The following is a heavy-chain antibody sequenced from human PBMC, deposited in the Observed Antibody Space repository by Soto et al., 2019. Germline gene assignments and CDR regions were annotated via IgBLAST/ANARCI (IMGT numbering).Heavy chain of an antibody. V-gene: IGHV1-69*13. Sequence: SVKVSCKASGGTFSSYAISWVRQAPGQGLEWMGGIIPIFGTANYAQKFQGRVTITADESTSTAYMELSSLRSEDTAVYYCAREITMVRGNRGMDVWGQGTTVTVSS. CDR1: GGTFSSYA. D-gene: IGHD3-10*01. CDR2: IIPIFGTA. J-gene: IGHJ6*02. CDR3: AREITMVRGNRGMDV.